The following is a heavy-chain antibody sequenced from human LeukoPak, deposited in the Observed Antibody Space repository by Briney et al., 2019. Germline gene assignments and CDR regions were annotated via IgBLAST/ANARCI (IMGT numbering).Heavy chain of an antibody. J-gene: IGHJ6*03. CDR2: IYYSGST. V-gene: IGHV4-31*03. CDR3: ARVIFGYSYGYSRYYYMDV. CDR1: DGSISSGVYY. Sequence: PSETLSLTCTVSDGSISSGVYYWNWIRQHPGKGLEWIGYIYYSGSTYYNPSLKSRVTISVDTSKNQFSLKLSSVTAADTAVYYCARVIFGYSYGYSRYYYMDVWGKGTTVTVSS. D-gene: IGHD5-18*01.